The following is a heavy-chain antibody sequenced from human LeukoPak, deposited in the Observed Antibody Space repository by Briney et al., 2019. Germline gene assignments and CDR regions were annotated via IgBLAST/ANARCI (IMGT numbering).Heavy chain of an antibody. CDR3: ARVSLVRLAATGTMDY. CDR1: GYTFTSYG. CDR2: ISTYNGNR. J-gene: IGHJ4*02. D-gene: IGHD6-13*01. V-gene: IGHV1-18*01. Sequence: ASGTLCCKASGYTFTSYGIGLVRQAPGQGLEWMGWISTYNGNRNYAQKRQGRVTMTTDTSTSTAYTELRSLRSDDTAMYYCARVSLVRLAATGTMDYWGQGTLVIVSS.